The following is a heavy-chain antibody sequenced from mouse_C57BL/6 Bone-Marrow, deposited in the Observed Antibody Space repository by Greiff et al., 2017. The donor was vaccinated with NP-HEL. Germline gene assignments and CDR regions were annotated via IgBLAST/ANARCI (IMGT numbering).Heavy chain of an antibody. V-gene: IGHV5-6*01. J-gene: IGHJ3*01. CDR3: ARLDASDWFAY. CDR1: GFTFSSYG. Sequence: EVQVVESGGDLVKPGGSLKLSCAASGFTFSSYGMSWVRQTPDKRLEWVATISSGGSYTYYPDSVKGRFTISRANAKNTLYLQMSSLKSEDTAMYYCARLDASDWFAYWGQGTLVTVSA. D-gene: IGHD2-3*01. CDR2: ISSGGSYT.